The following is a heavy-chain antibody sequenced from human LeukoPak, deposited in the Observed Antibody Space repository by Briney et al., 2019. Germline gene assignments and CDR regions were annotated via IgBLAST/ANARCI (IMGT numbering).Heavy chain of an antibody. Sequence: PGGSLRLSCAASGFTFTNVWMSWVRQTPGKGLEWVGRIKSKNDGGTTDYAAPVKGRFTMSRDDSKNTLYLQMNSLKTEDTAVYYCTAYSSSTPYYFAYWGQGTLVTVSS. D-gene: IGHD6-6*01. CDR2: IKSKNDGGTT. J-gene: IGHJ4*02. CDR3: TAYSSSTPYYFAY. CDR1: GFTFTNVW. V-gene: IGHV3-15*01.